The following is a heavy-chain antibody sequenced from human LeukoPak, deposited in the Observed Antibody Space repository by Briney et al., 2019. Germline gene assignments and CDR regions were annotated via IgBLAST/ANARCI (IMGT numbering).Heavy chain of an antibody. V-gene: IGHV4-34*01. J-gene: IGHJ3*02. CDR2: INHSGST. Sequence: PSETLSLPCAVYGGSFSGYYWSWIRQPPGKGLEWIGEINHSGSTNYNASLKSRVTISVDTSKNQFSLKLSSVTAADTAVYYCAREEDCSGGICYLGNAFDIWGQGTMVTVSS. CDR3: AREEDCSGGICYLGNAFDI. D-gene: IGHD2-15*01. CDR1: GGSFSGYY.